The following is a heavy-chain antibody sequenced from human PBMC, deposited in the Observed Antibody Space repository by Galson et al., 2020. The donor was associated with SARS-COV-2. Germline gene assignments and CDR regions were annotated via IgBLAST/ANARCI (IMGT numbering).Heavy chain of an antibody. CDR2: INQDGSTT. CDR1: GFTYSSHW. CDR3: ARKYSGFDY. V-gene: IGHV3-7*01. D-gene: IGHD1-26*01. J-gene: IGHJ4*02. Sequence: GGSLRLSCAASGFTYSSHWMSWVRQAPGKGLEWVANINQDGSTTSYLDSVKGRFTISRDNAKNSVYLQMNSLRAEDTALYYCARKYSGFDYWGQGTLVTVSS.